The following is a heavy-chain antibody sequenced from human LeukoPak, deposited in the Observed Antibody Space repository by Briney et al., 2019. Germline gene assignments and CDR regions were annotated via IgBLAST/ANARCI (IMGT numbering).Heavy chain of an antibody. CDR1: GASITSGGYY. D-gene: IGHD1-26*01. V-gene: IGHV4-61*02. CDR3: ARDNSGSYFAFDI. J-gene: IGHJ3*02. CDR2: IYTTGDT. Sequence: PSQTLSLTCSVSGASITSGGYYWSWIRQPAGKGLEWLGRIYTTGDTDYNPSLKGRLSISLDTSKNKFSLKLNSVTAADTAVYYCARDNSGSYFAFDIWGLGTVVTVS.